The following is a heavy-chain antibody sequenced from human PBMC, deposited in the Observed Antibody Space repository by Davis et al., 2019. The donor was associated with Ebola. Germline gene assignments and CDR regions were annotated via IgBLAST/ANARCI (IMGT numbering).Heavy chain of an antibody. D-gene: IGHD3-22*01. J-gene: IGHJ4*02. V-gene: IGHV1-69*13. CDR1: GGTFSSYT. CDR3: ARDRYSDGSGYFFEQSH. Sequence: SVKVSCKASGGTFSSYTITWVRQAPGQGLSWMGWVIPVFGIPKYAQKFQGRVTITADESTSTAYMELSSLRSEDTAVYYCARDRYSDGSGYFFEQSHWGQGTLVTVSS. CDR2: VIPVFGIP.